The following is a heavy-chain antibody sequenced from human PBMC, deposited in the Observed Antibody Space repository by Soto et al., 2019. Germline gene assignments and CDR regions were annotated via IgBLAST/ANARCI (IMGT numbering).Heavy chain of an antibody. CDR3: GGERETSSWSLSAFEY. CDR1: GLTFIRHA. D-gene: IGHD6-19*01. Sequence: QVQLVESGGGVVQPGRSLRLSCAASGLTFIRHAMHWVRQVPGKGLEWVAAISDDGSKKHYVDSVKGRFHISRDKSRNTGSLRMTRLRAEDTAVYFCGGERETSSWSLSAFEYWGQGTLAPVSS. J-gene: IGHJ4*02. CDR2: ISDDGSKK. V-gene: IGHV3-30-3*01.